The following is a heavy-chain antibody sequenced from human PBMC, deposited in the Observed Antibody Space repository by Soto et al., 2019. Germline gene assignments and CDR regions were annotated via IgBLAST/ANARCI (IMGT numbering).Heavy chain of an antibody. J-gene: IGHJ4*01. CDR3: ARGEQYSGRIFDY. D-gene: IGHD1-26*01. V-gene: IGHV6-1*01. CDR1: GDSVSSNSAG. CDR2: TCYRSKWYY. Sequence: SQTLSLTCAITGDSVSSNSAGWSWVRQSPSRGLEWLGRTCYRSKWYYEYAVSVRGRITINPDTSKNQYSLQLNSVTPEDTAVYFCARGEQYSGRIFDYWGQGTLVTAPQ.